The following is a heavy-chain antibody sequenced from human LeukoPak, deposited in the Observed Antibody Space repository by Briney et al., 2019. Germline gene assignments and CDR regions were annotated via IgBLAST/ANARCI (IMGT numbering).Heavy chain of an antibody. V-gene: IGHV1-2*06. J-gene: IGHJ4*02. Sequence: ASVKVSCKASGYTFTSYGISWVRQAPGQGLGWMGRINPNSGGTNYAQKFQGRVTMTRDTSISTAYMELSRLRSDDTAVYYCARGGEQLWLLHFDYWGQGTLVTVSS. CDR1: GYTFTSYG. D-gene: IGHD5-18*01. CDR3: ARGGEQLWLLHFDY. CDR2: INPNSGGT.